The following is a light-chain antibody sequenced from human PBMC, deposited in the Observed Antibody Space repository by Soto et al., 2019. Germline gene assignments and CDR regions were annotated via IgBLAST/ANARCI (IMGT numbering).Light chain of an antibody. V-gene: IGKV2-30*02. CDR1: QSLVHSDGNTY. CDR3: MQGTHWPRT. Sequence: DAVLIQSPVPLPVTLGQPASISCRSTQSLVHSDGNTYLNWFHQRPGQSPRRLLYRVSNRDSGVPDKFSGSGSGTNFSLKISWVEADDVGVYYCMQGTHWPRTFGQGTKVDIK. CDR2: RVS. J-gene: IGKJ1*01.